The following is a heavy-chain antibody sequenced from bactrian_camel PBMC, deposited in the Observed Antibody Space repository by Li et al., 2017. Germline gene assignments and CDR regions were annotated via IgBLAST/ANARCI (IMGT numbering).Heavy chain of an antibody. V-gene: IGHV3S53*01. CDR3: AVGRYSGGYTFGL. CDR1: KYARSTDR. D-gene: IGHD2*01. J-gene: IGHJ6*01. Sequence: HVQLVESGGGSVEAGSSLGLSCVASKYARSTDRMGWFRQEVGKQREGVAAIDADGTTTYADSVKGRFTISLDNVKNTLYLEMDRLEPEDTAVYYCAVGRYSGGYTFGLWDQGTQVTVS. CDR2: IDADGTT.